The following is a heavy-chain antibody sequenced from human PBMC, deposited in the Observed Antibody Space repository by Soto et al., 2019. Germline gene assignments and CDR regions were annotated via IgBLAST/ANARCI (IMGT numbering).Heavy chain of an antibody. V-gene: IGHV3-43*01. CDR2: ISWDGGST. Sequence: EVQLVESGGVVVQPGGSLRLSCAASGFTFDEYTMHWVRQAPGKGLEWVSLISWDGGSTYYADSVKGRFTISRDNSKNSLYLQMNSLRTEDTALYYCAKDTAYRGVTTVDYWGQGTLVTVSS. CDR1: GFTFDEYT. CDR3: AKDTAYRGVTTVDY. J-gene: IGHJ4*02. D-gene: IGHD4-17*01.